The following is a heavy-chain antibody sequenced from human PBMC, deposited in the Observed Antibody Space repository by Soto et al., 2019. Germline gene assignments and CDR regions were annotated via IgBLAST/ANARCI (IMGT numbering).Heavy chain of an antibody. Sequence: ASVKVSCKASGYTFTSYAMHWVRQAPGQRLEWMGWINAGNGNTKYSQKFQGRVTITRDTSASTAYMELSSLRSEDTAVYYCARDTWELPKYYYYGMDVWGQGTTVTVSS. J-gene: IGHJ6*02. V-gene: IGHV1-3*01. CDR2: INAGNGNT. CDR1: GYTFTSYA. CDR3: ARDTWELPKYYYYGMDV. D-gene: IGHD1-26*01.